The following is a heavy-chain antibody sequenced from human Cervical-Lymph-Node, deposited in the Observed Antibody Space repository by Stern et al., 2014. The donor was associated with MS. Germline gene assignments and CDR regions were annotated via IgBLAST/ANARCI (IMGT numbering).Heavy chain of an antibody. CDR1: GFKFSIYW. CDR3: ARQTTAWASDV. CDR2: LYPGDSET. J-gene: IGHJ4*02. Sequence: VQLVQSGAELIRPGESLKISCKGSGFKFSIYWIAWVRQMPGKGLEWVGILYPGDSETRYSTAFQGQVTMSADKSTSTAYLQWSSLNASDTAMYFCARQTTAWASDVWGQGTLVTVSS. V-gene: IGHV5-51*01. D-gene: IGHD1-14*01.